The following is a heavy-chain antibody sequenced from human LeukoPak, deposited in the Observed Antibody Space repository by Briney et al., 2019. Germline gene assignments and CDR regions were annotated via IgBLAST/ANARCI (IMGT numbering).Heavy chain of an antibody. V-gene: IGHV3-30*02. J-gene: IGHJ2*01. D-gene: IGHD6-19*01. Sequence: GGSLRLSCAASGFTFSSYGMHWVRQAPGKGLEWVAFIRYDGSNKYYADSVKGRFTISRDNAKNSLYLQMNSLRAEDMALYYCAKGRGSGWDWYFDLWGRGTLVTVSS. CDR3: AKGRGSGWDWYFDL. CDR1: GFTFSSYG. CDR2: IRYDGSNK.